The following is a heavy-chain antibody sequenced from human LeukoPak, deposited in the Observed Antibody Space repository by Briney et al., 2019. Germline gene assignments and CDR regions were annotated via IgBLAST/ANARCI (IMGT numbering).Heavy chain of an antibody. V-gene: IGHV1-2*02. CDR2: INPNSGGT. D-gene: IGHD1-26*01. CDR3: ARIHVQLLTSGFDY. Sequence: ASVKVSCKASGYTFTGYYMHWVRQAPGQGLEWMGWINPNSGGTNYAQKFQGRVTMTRDTSISTAYMEMSRLRSDDTAVYYCARIHVQLLTSGFDYWGQGTLVTVSS. J-gene: IGHJ4*02. CDR1: GYTFTGYY.